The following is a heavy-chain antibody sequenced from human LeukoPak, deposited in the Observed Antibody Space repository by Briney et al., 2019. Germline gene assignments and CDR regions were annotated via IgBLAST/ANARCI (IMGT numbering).Heavy chain of an antibody. CDR3: ARGENPYYYGSGSYYNALSY. J-gene: IGHJ4*02. V-gene: IGHV1-69*13. CDR2: IIPIFGTA. D-gene: IGHD3-10*01. CDR1: GYTFTSYA. Sequence: GASVKVSCKASGYTFTSYAMNWVRQAPGQGLEWMGGIIPIFGTANYAQKFQGRVTITADESTSTAYMELSSLRSEDTAVYYCARGENPYYYGSGSYYNALSYWGQGTLVTVSS.